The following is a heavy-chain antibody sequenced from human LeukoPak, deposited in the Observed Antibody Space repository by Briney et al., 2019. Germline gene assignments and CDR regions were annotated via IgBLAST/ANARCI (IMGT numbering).Heavy chain of an antibody. CDR3: ARDPPHYYGMDV. V-gene: IGHV1-69*04. CDR2: IIPILGIA. J-gene: IGHJ6*02. Sequence: SVKVSCKASGYTFTSYGISWVRQAPGQGLEWMGRIIPILGIANYAQKFQGRVTITADKSTSTAYMELSSLRSGDTAVYYCARDPPHYYGMDVWGQGTTVTVSS. CDR1: GYTFTSYG.